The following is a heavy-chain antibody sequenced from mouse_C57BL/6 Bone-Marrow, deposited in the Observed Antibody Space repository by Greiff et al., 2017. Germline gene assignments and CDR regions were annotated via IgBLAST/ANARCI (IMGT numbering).Heavy chain of an antibody. D-gene: IGHD1-1*01. CDR1: GFTFTSYA. J-gene: IGHJ4*01. CDR3: ATTGVAPHAMDY. Sequence: VKVVESGPGLVAPSQSLSITCTASGFTFTSYAISWVRQPPGKGLEWLGVIWTGGGTNYNSATISRLSISTDNSTSQVVLKMNSLQTDDTARYYCATTGVAPHAMDYWGQGTSVTVSS. CDR2: IWTGGGT. V-gene: IGHV2-9-1*01.